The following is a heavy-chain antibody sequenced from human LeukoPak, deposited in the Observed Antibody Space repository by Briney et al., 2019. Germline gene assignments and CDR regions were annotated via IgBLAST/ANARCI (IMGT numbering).Heavy chain of an antibody. J-gene: IGHJ6*03. CDR1: GFTFSSYS. V-gene: IGHV3-48*01. CDR2: ISSSSSTI. Sequence: GGSLRLSCAASGFTFSSYSMNWVRQAPGKGLEWVSYISSSSSTIYYADSVKGRFTISRGNAKNSLYLQMNSLRAEDTAVYYCAREQQLGYYYYYMDVWGKGTTVTVSS. D-gene: IGHD6-13*01. CDR3: AREQQLGYYYYYMDV.